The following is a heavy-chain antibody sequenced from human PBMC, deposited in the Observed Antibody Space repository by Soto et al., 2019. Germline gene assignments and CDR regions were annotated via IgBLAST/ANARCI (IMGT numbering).Heavy chain of an antibody. D-gene: IGHD3-10*01. CDR3: ATALWFGTQVEL. CDR1: GGYFNDNY. CDR2: ISRSGTT. V-gene: IGHV4-34*01. Sequence: QVQLQQWGAGLLKPSETLSLSCAVYGGYFNDNYYTWLRQPPGKGLEWIGEISRSGTTNYIPSLKSRASISFDMSKTQVSLKVTSVTAADTAVYYCATALWFGTQVELWGQGALVTVSS. J-gene: IGHJ5*02.